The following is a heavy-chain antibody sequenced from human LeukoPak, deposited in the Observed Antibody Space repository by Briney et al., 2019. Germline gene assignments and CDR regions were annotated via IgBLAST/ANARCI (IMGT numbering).Heavy chain of an antibody. CDR3: ARGSIAGGFDY. CDR1: GGSFSGYY. V-gene: IGHV4-34*01. J-gene: IGHJ4*02. Sequence: SETLSLTCAVYGGSFSGYYWRWLRQPPGKGLEWIGEINHSGSTNYNPSLKSRVTISVDTTKNQFSLKLSSVTAADTAVYYCARGSIAGGFDYWGQGTLVTVSS. CDR2: INHSGST. D-gene: IGHD1-26*01.